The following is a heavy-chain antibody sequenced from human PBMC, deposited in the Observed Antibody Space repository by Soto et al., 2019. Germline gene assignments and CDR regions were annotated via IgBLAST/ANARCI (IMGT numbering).Heavy chain of an antibody. V-gene: IGHV4-59*08. J-gene: IGHJ4*02. CDR3: ARIVATILDY. Sequence: SETLSLTCTVSGGSISSYYWSWIRQPPGKGLEWIGYIYYSGSTNYNPSLKSRVTISVDTSKNQFSLKLSSVTAADTAVYYCARIVATILDYWGQGTLVTVSS. CDR1: GGSISSYY. D-gene: IGHD5-12*01. CDR2: IYYSGST.